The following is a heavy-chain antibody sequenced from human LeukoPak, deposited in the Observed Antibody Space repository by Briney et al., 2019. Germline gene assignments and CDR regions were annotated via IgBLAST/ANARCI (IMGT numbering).Heavy chain of an antibody. D-gene: IGHD3-3*01. CDR1: GGSISSSSYY. CDR2: IYYSGST. CDR3: ARRPTYYDFWSGPAGGFDP. J-gene: IGHJ5*02. Sequence: SETLSLTCTVSGGSISSSSYYWGWIRQPPGKGLEWIGSIYYSGSTYYNPSLKSRVTISVDTSKNQFSLKLSSVTAADTAVYYCARRPTYYDFWSGPAGGFDPWGQGTLVTVSS. V-gene: IGHV4-39*01.